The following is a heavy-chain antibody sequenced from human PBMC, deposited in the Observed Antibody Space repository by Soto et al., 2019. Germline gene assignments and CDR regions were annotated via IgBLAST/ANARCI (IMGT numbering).Heavy chain of an antibody. CDR1: GFTVSDNY. CDR2: MYSGGTAT. Sequence: GGSLRLSCAASGFTVSDNYMTWVRQAPGKGLGWVSVMYSGGTATSYADSVKGRFTVSRDSSKNTVSLQLDSLRAEDTAVYYCARGVPVGAIGRFYFDSWGQGTLVTVSS. V-gene: IGHV3-53*01. J-gene: IGHJ4*02. D-gene: IGHD1-26*01. CDR3: ARGVPVGAIGRFYFDS.